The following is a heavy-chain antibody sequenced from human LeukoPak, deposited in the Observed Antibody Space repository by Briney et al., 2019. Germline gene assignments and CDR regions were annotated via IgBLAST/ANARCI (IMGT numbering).Heavy chain of an antibody. J-gene: IGHJ4*02. CDR1: GFTFSSSA. Sequence: GGSLRLSCAASGFTFSSSAMSWVRQAPGKGLEWVSAISGSGGSTYYADSVKGRFTISRDNSKNTLYLQMNSLRAEDTAVYYCAKGLTSIAAAGPFDYWGQGTLVTVSS. CDR3: AKGLTSIAAAGPFDY. CDR2: ISGSGGST. D-gene: IGHD6-13*01. V-gene: IGHV3-23*01.